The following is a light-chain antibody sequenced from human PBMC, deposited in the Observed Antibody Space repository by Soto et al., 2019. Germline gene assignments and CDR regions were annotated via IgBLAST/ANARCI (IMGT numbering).Light chain of an antibody. CDR2: AAS. V-gene: IGKV1-17*01. J-gene: IGKJ1*01. CDR3: QQYINWPT. Sequence: QRTQTPSSLSASVGEKIIITCGASRDVGSDVSWYQQKPGQAPKLLIYAASNLYTGVPSRFSGSRSGTEFTLTISSLQPEDFAVDYCQQYINWPTFGQGTKVDIK. CDR1: RDVGSD.